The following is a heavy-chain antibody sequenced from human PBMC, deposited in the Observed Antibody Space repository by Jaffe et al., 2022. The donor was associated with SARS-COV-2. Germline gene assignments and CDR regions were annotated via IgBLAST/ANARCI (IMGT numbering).Heavy chain of an antibody. J-gene: IGHJ4*02. CDR2: IDYGGST. V-gene: IGHV4-31*03. D-gene: IGHD5-12*01. CDR3: VRDPPRNGYVF. CDR1: GGYISSGGYT. Sequence: QVQLQESGPGLVKPSQTLSLTCTVSGGYISSGGYTWTWVRQHPGEGLEWMGFIDYGGSTSYNPSLKSRLTISVDTSQNQFSLKLNSVTAADTAVYYCVRDPPRNGYVFWGQGTLVTVSS.